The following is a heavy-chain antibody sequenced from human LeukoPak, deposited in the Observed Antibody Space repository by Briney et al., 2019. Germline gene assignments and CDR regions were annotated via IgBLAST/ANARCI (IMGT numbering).Heavy chain of an antibody. CDR3: AKDGHPLNYDFWSGLKPHYYYGMDV. Sequence: PGGSLRLSCAASGFTFSSYAMSWVRQAPGKGLEWVSAISGSGGSTYYADSVKGRFTISRDNSKNTLYLQMNSLRAEDTAVYYCAKDGHPLNYDFWSGLKPHYYYGMDVWGQGTTVTVSS. J-gene: IGHJ6*02. CDR2: ISGSGGST. D-gene: IGHD3-3*01. V-gene: IGHV3-23*01. CDR1: GFTFSSYA.